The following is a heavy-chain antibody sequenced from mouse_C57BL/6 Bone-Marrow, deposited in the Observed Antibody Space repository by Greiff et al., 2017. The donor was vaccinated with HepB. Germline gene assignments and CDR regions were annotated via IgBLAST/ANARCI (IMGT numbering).Heavy chain of an antibody. CDR3: ANLRWPYWYFDV. CDR2: IYPGDGDT. D-gene: IGHD1-1*01. V-gene: IGHV1-82*01. J-gene: IGHJ1*03. CDR1: GYAFSSSW. Sequence: QVQLKESGPELVKPGASVKISCKASGYAFSSSWMNWVKQRPGKGLEWIGRIYPGDGDTNYNGKFKGKATLTADKSSSTAYMQLSSLTSEDSAVYCCANLRWPYWYFDVWGTGTTVTVSS.